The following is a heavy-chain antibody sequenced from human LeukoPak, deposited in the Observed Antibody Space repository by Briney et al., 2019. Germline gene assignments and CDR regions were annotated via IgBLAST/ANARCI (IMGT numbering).Heavy chain of an antibody. V-gene: IGHV3-23*01. Sequence: GGSLRLSCAASGFTFSNYAMNWVRQAPGKGLEWVSTISASGGSTYYADSVKGRFTISRDNSKNTLYLQMNSLRAEDTALHYCAKDGAVWGQGTLVTVSS. CDR3: AKDGAV. D-gene: IGHD3-10*01. CDR1: GFTFSNYA. CDR2: ISASGGST. J-gene: IGHJ4*02.